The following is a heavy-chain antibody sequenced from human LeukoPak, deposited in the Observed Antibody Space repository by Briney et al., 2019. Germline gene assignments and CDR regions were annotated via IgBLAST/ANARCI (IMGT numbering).Heavy chain of an antibody. CDR3: ARGPAAYFDY. J-gene: IGHJ4*02. CDR2: INPSGGST. CDR1: GYTFTSYY. V-gene: IGHV1-2*02. D-gene: IGHD2-2*01. Sequence: ASVKVSCKASGYTFTSYYMHWVRQAPGQGLEWMGIINPSGGSTNYAQKFQGRVTMTRDTSISTAYMELSRLRSDDTAVYYCARGPAAYFDYWGQGTLVTVSS.